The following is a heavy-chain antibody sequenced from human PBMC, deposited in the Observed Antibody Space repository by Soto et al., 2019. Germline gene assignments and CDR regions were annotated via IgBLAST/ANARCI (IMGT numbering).Heavy chain of an antibody. D-gene: IGHD2-21*01. CDR3: ARDPYDV. CDR2: IKQEGSEK. J-gene: IGHJ6*02. Sequence: EVQLVESGGGLVQPGGSLRLSCAASGFTLSDYGMSWVRQAPGKGLEWVATIKQEGSEKFYVDSVKGRFTISSDNAKNSLFVQMNSLRAEDTAVYYCARDPYDVWGQGTTVTVSS. CDR1: GFTLSDYG. V-gene: IGHV3-7*01.